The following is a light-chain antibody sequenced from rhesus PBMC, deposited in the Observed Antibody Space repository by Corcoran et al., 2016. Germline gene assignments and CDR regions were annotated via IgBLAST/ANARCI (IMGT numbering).Light chain of an antibody. Sequence: DIQMTQSPSSLSASVGDTVTITCRASQGISSYLNWFQQKPGKAPKLLIYAATTLQSGVPSRFSGSGYGTDFTLTISSLQPEYFATYYCQQYKGSPLTFGGGTKVEIK. CDR1: QGISSY. J-gene: IGKJ4*01. V-gene: IGKV1-28*02. CDR3: QQYKGSPLT. CDR2: AAT.